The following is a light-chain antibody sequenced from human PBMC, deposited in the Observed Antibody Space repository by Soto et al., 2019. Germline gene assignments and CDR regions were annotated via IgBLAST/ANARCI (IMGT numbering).Light chain of an antibody. Sequence: EVVLTQSPATLSLSPGERATLSCRASQNVRTFLDWYQQKPGQAPRLLIYGAYNRATGIPARFRGSGSGRDFTLTISSREPEDFAVYYCQQHSHWPPWTFGQGTRVEIQ. CDR1: QNVRTF. J-gene: IGKJ1*01. CDR2: GAY. CDR3: QQHSHWPPWT. V-gene: IGKV3-11*02.